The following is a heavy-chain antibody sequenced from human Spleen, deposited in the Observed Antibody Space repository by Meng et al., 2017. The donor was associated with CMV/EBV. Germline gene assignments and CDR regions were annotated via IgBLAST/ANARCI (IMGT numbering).Heavy chain of an antibody. CDR1: GDSISSNSYY. V-gene: IGHV4-39*01. CDR3: ARHRGNYYQSFLH. J-gene: IGHJ1*01. Sequence: QVQLQESGPGLVESSETLSLTCTVSGDSISSNSYYWGWIRQPPGKGLEWIASIDYSGITFQNPSLKSRLTTSVDTSKNQFSLQLRFVTAADTAVYYCARHRGNYYQSFLHWGQGTLVTVSS. D-gene: IGHD1-26*01. CDR2: IDYSGIT.